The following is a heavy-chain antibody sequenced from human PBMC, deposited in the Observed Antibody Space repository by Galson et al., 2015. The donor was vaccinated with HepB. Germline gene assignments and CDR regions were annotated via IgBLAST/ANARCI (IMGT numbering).Heavy chain of an antibody. CDR2: IRSKAYGGTT. D-gene: IGHD5-18*01. CDR1: GFTFGDYA. J-gene: IGHJ4*02. Sequence: SLRLSCAASGFTFGDYAMSWFRQAPGKGLEWVGFIRSKAYGGTTEYAASVKGRFTISRDDSKSIAYLQMNSLKTEDTAVYYCKTWIQLWLPGFDYWGQGTLVTVSS. V-gene: IGHV3-49*03. CDR3: KTWIQLWLPGFDY.